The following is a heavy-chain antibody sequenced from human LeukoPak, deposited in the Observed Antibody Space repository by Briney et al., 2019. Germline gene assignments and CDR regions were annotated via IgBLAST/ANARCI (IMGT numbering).Heavy chain of an antibody. Sequence: PSETLSLTCTVSGGSISSYFWNWIRQPPGKGLEWIGYIYDSESTNYNPSLKSRVTISVDTSKNQFSLKLSSVTAADTAVYYCARAHPHYDILTGYYADNYYYYYMDVWGKGTTVTVSS. CDR1: GGSISSYF. CDR3: ARAHPHYDILTGYYADNYYYYYMDV. V-gene: IGHV4-59*08. D-gene: IGHD3-9*01. J-gene: IGHJ6*03. CDR2: IYDSEST.